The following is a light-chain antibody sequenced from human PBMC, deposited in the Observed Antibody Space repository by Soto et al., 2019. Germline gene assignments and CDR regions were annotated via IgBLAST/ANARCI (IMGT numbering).Light chain of an antibody. CDR1: QTISSNY. CDR3: QQYGIV. V-gene: IGKV3-20*01. CDR2: SAS. Sequence: EVVLTQSPXXLSLSPGERATLSCRASQTISSNYVAWYQQKPGQAPRLLIYSASSRATGIPDRFSGSGSGTHFTLTISRLEPEDFAVYYCQQYGIVFGPGTKVEIK. J-gene: IGKJ3*01.